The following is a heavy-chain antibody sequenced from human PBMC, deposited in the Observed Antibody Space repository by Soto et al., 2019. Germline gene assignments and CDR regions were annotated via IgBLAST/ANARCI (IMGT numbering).Heavy chain of an antibody. J-gene: IGHJ4*02. CDR1: GGSMSSPNW. D-gene: IGHD3-10*01. CDR3: ATGSPYYYGSGGMWDS. CDR2: IHHSGAT. Sequence: QVRLQESGPGLVKPSGTLSLTCLVSGGSMSSPNWWTWVRQAPVKGLEWIAEIHHSGATNYSPSLKSRAVISIGRSNNPCSLPLTSVTAADAAVYYCATGSPYYYGSGGMWDSWGRGALVTVSS. V-gene: IGHV4-4*02.